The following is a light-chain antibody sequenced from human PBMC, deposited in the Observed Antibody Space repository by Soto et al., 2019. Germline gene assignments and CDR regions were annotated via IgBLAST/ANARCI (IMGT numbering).Light chain of an antibody. V-gene: IGKV1-39*01. CDR3: QQSYFTPMYT. CDR2: GAS. J-gene: IGKJ2*01. CDR1: QSISNY. Sequence: DIQMTQSPSSLSASVGDRVTITCRASQSISNYLNWYQQKPGEAPTLLIYGASTLQTGVPSRFSASGSGTDLTLTINSLQPEDFATYYCQQSYFTPMYTFGQGTRLDIK.